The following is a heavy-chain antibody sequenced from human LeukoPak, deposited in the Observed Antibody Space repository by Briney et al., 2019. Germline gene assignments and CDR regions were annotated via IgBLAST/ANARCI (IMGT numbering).Heavy chain of an antibody. CDR1: GFTFSGSA. V-gene: IGHV3-73*01. D-gene: IGHD4-17*01. CDR3: TRRGDYGYYYYGMDV. J-gene: IGHJ6*02. CDR2: IRSKANSYAT. Sequence: GGSLRLSCEASGFTFSGSAMHWVRQASGKGLELVGRIRSKANSYATAYAASVKGRFTISRDDSKNTAYLQMNSLKNEDTAVYYCTRRGDYGYYYYGMDVWGQGTTVTVSS.